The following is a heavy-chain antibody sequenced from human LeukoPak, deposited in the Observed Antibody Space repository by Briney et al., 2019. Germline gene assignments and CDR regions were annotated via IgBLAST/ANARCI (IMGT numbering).Heavy chain of an antibody. V-gene: IGHV3-30-3*01. CDR1: GFTFSDYA. Sequence: GGSLRLSCAASGFTFSDYAMHWVRQAPGKGLEWVAVISYDGSNKYYADSVKGRFTISRDNSKNTLYLQMNSLRTEDTAVYYCARGDSSWDYFDYWGQGTLVTVSS. J-gene: IGHJ4*02. CDR2: ISYDGSNK. D-gene: IGHD6-13*01. CDR3: ARGDSSWDYFDY.